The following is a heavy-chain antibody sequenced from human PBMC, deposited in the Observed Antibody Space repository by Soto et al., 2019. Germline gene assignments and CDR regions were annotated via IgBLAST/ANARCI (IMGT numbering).Heavy chain of an antibody. V-gene: IGHV4-59*01. Sequence: PSETLSLTCTVSVGSISSYYWSWIRQPPGKGLEWIGYIYYSGSTNYNPSLKSRVTISVDTSKNQFSLKLSSVTTADTAVYYCARAPKVSGSSQTRPDFWGQGALVTVS. D-gene: IGHD6-6*01. CDR3: ARAPKVSGSSQTRPDF. CDR1: VGSISSYY. CDR2: IYYSGST. J-gene: IGHJ4*02.